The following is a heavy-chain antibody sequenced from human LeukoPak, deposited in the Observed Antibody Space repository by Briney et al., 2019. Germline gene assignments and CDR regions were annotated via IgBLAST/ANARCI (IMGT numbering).Heavy chain of an antibody. CDR1: GFTFSSYA. Sequence: GGSLRLSCAASGFTFSSYAMSWVCQAPGKGLEWVSAISGSGRSSYYADSVKGRSTFSRDNSKNTLYLQMNSLRAEDTAVYYCATISEPTRAFDIWGQGTMVTVSS. CDR3: ATISEPTRAFDI. CDR2: ISGSGRSS. V-gene: IGHV3-23*01. D-gene: IGHD3-9*01. J-gene: IGHJ3*02.